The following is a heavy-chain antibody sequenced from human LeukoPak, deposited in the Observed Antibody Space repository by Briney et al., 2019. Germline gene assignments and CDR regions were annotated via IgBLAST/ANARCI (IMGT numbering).Heavy chain of an antibody. CDR1: GFTFSSYW. V-gene: IGHV3-7*01. CDR3: ATQTITLVVVISPFDY. CDR2: IKQDGSEK. D-gene: IGHD3-22*01. Sequence: GGSLRLSCAASGFTFSSYWMSWVRQAPGKGLEWVANIKQDGSEKYYVDSVKGRFTISRDNSRSTVYLQMNSLKPDDTAVYYCATQTITLVVVISPFDYWGQGALVTVSS. J-gene: IGHJ4*02.